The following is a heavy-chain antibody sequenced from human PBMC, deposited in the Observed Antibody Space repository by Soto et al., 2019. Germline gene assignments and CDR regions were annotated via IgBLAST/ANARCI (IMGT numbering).Heavy chain of an antibody. CDR1: GFTFNKYS. J-gene: IGHJ4*02. V-gene: IGHV3-21*02. Sequence: EVRLVESGGGLVKPGGSLRLSCADSGFTFNKYSMNWVRQAPGKVLEWVSSITSKTGDQYYADSVKGRFIISRDTTNNSLSMQVTSLRDEDTAVYYCARDLMPNDRGLGDLAYWGQGTMVTVSS. CDR3: ARDLMPNDRGLGDLAY. D-gene: IGHD3-22*01. CDR2: ITSKTGDQ.